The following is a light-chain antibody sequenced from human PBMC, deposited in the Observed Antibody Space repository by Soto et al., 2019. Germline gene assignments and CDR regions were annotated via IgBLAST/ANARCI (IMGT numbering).Light chain of an antibody. J-gene: IGKJ5*01. CDR2: DAS. V-gene: IGKV3-20*01. CDR3: QQYGSSPIT. Sequence: EIVLTQSPGTLSLSPGERATLSCRASQSVSSSYLAWYQQKPGQAPSLLIYDASSSATGIPDRFSGSGSGTDFTLTISRLEPEDFAVYYCQQYGSSPITFGQGTRLEIK. CDR1: QSVSSSY.